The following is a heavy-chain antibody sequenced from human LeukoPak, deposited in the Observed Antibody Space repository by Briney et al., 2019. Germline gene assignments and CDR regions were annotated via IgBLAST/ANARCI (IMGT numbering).Heavy chain of an antibody. J-gene: IGHJ4*02. CDR1: GFTFSRCA. V-gene: IGHV3-23*01. CDR3: ASLYGGNAY. D-gene: IGHD4-23*01. Sequence: PGGSLRLSCAASGFTFSRCAMSWVRQAPGKGLEWVSGISGSGGSTDYADSVKGRFTLSRDNSKNTLYLQMNSLRAEDTAVYYCASLYGGNAYWGQGTLVTVSS. CDR2: ISGSGGST.